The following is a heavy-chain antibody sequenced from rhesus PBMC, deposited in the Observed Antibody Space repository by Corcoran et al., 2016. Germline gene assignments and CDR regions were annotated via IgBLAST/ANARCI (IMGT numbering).Heavy chain of an antibody. CDR3: SRGSYGIFDY. J-gene: IGHJ4*01. V-gene: IGHV4-127*01. CDR2: IGGSSGST. CDR1: GYSISSGYG. Sequence: QVQLQESGPGLVKPSETLSLTCAVSGYSISSGYGWSWIRQPPGKGLEWIGYIGGSSGSTNYNPSLKIRVTISKDTSKNQFSLKLSSVTAADTAVYYCSRGSYGIFDYWGQGVLVTVSS. D-gene: IGHD4-4*01.